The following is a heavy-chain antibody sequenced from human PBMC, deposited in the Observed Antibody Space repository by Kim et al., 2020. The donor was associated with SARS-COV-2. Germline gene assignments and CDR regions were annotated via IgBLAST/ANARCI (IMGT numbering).Heavy chain of an antibody. J-gene: IGHJ4*02. CDR1: GFTFSSYA. Sequence: GGSLRLSCAASGFTFSSYAMHWVRQAPGKGLEWVAVISYDGSNKYYADSVKGRFTISRDNSKNTLYLQMNSLRAEDTAVYYCARYYGVTGYYFDYWGQGTLVTVSS. D-gene: IGHD4-17*01. CDR3: ARYYGVTGYYFDY. V-gene: IGHV3-30*04. CDR2: ISYDGSNK.